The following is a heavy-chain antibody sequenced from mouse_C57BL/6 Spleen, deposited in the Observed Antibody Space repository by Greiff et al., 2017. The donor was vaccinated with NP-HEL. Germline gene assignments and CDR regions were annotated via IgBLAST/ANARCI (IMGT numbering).Heavy chain of an antibody. V-gene: IGHV1-64*01. CDR1: GYTFTSYW. CDR3: ARPYGSSPLYAMDY. D-gene: IGHD1-1*01. J-gene: IGHJ4*01. CDR2: IHPNSGST. Sequence: VQLQQPGAELVKPGASVKLSCKASGYTFTSYWMHWVKQRPGQGLEWIGMIHPNSGSTNYNEKFKSKATLTVYKSSSTAYMQLSSLTSEDSAVYYGARPYGSSPLYAMDYWGQGTSVTVSS.